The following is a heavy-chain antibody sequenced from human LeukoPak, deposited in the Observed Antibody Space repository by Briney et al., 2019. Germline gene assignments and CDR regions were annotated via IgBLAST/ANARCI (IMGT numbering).Heavy chain of an antibody. V-gene: IGHV3-30*02. CDR2: IRYDGSNK. D-gene: IGHD2-2*02. CDR1: GFTFSSYG. CDR3: AKDNSRVGYCSSTSCYTGKYYYYMDV. Sequence: PGGSLRLSCAASGFTFSSYGMHWVRQAPGKGLEWVAFIRYDGSNKYYADSVKGRFTISRDNSKNTLYLQMNSLRAEDTAVYYCAKDNSRVGYCSSTSCYTGKYYYYMDVWGKGTTVTVSS. J-gene: IGHJ6*03.